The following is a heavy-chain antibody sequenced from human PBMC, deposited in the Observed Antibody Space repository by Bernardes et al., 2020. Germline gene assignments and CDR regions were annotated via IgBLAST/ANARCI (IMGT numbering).Heavy chain of an antibody. CDR3: ARHPSSYYYYYMDV. CDR2: IYSGGST. Sequence: GGSLRLSCAASGFTVSSNYMSWVRQAPGKWLEWVSVIYSGGSTYYADSVKGRFTISRDNSKNTLYLQMNSLRAEDTAVYYCARHPSSYYYYYMDVWGKGTTVTVSS. CDR1: GFTVSSNY. V-gene: IGHV3-53*01. D-gene: IGHD6-6*01. J-gene: IGHJ6*03.